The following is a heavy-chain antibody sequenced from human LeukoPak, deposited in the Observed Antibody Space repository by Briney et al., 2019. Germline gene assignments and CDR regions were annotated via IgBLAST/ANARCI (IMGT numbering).Heavy chain of an antibody. D-gene: IGHD1-14*01. V-gene: IGHV5-51*01. CDR1: GYSFISYW. J-gene: IGHJ6*02. CDR3: ARQGSVGFDGNHYYDGLDV. Sequence: GESLKISCKGSGYSFISYWIGWVRQMPGKGLEWMGIIYPGDSDTRYSPSFQGQVTISADKSIGTAHLQWSSLKASDTAIYYCARQGSVGFDGNHYYDGLDVWGPGTTVTVSS. CDR2: IYPGDSDT.